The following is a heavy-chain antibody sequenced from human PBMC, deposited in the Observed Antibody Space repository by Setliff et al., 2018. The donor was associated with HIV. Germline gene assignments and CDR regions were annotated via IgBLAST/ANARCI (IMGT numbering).Heavy chain of an antibody. CDR2: ISSSSSYI. D-gene: IGHD3-10*01. V-gene: IGHV3-21*01. CDR1: GLTFSSYA. Sequence: PGESLKISCAASGLTFSSYAMNWVRQAPGKGLEWVSSISSSSSYIYYADSVKGRFTISRDNAKNSLYLQMNSLRAEDTAVYYCARDRAESYYYYYYYMDVWGKGTTVTVSS. CDR3: ARDRAESYYYYYYYMDV. J-gene: IGHJ6*03.